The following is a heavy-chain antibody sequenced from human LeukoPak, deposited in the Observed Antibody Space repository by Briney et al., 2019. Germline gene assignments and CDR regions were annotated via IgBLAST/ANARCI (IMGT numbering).Heavy chain of an antibody. D-gene: IGHD6-13*01. CDR2: ISYDGSNK. J-gene: IGHJ4*02. Sequence: GGSLRLSCAASGFSNYTMHWVRQAPGKGLEWVAVISYDGSNKYYADSVKGRFTISRDNSKNTLYLQMNSLRAEDTAVYYCARVAAAGSGRARFYFDYWGQGTLVTVSS. CDR3: ARVAAAGSGRARFYFDY. CDR1: GFSNYT. V-gene: IGHV3-30*14.